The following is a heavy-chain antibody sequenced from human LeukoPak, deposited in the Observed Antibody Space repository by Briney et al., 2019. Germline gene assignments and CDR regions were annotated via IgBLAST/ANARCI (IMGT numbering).Heavy chain of an antibody. J-gene: IGHJ4*02. V-gene: IGHV4-4*07. D-gene: IGHD3-22*01. Sequence: SETLSLTCSVSGGSISSYYWSWIRQPAGKGLEWIGRIYASGGTDYNPSLKSRVTMSVDTSKNQFSLKLWSVTAADTAVYYCARESKSYDGSGYYHDSWGQGTMVTLSS. CDR2: IYASGGT. CDR1: GGSISSYY. CDR3: ARESKSYDGSGYYHDS.